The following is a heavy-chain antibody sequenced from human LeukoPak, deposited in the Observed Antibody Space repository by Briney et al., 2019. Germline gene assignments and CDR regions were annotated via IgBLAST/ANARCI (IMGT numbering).Heavy chain of an antibody. D-gene: IGHD6-6*01. V-gene: IGHV4-38-2*01. CDR3: ARPQYSSSSGYWFDP. Sequence: PSETLSLTCAVSGYSISSGYYWGWIRQPPWKGLEWIGSIYHSGSTYYNPSLKSRVTISVDTSKNQFSLKLSSVTAADTAVYYCARPQYSSSSGYWFDPWGQGTLVTVSS. CDR1: GYSISSGYY. CDR2: IYHSGST. J-gene: IGHJ5*02.